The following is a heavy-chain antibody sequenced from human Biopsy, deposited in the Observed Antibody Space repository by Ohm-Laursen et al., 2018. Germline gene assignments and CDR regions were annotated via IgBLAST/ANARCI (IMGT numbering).Heavy chain of an antibody. J-gene: IGHJ4*02. CDR2: MNPKSGKT. CDR3: ARAVRNQLVYEY. D-gene: IGHD2-2*02. V-gene: IGHV1-8*01. CDR1: GYTFTDYD. Sequence: GASVKVSCKASGYTFTDYDIIWVRQATGQGPEWMGWMNPKSGKTGYEQKFRGRVTMTSDTSISTAYMELSSLGSGDTAAYYCARAVRNQLVYEYRGQGTLVIVSS.